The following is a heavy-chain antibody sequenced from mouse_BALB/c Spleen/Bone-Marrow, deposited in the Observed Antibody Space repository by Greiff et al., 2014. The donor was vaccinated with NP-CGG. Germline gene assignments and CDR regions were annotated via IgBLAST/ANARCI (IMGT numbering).Heavy chain of an antibody. Sequence: QVQLQQSGAELVKPGASVKLSCKASGYTFTNYWMHWVKQRPGQGLEWIGEIDPSDSYSNYNQNFKGKATLTVDKSSSTAYMQLTSLTSEDSAVYYCARGVVYYYAMDYWGQGTSGTGSS. J-gene: IGHJ4*01. CDR2: IDPSDSYS. V-gene: IGHV1-69*02. CDR3: ARGVVYYYAMDY. CDR1: GYTFTNYW.